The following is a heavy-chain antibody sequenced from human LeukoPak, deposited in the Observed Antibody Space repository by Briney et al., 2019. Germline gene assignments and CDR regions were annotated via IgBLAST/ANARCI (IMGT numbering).Heavy chain of an antibody. CDR1: GYTFTGYY. CDR2: INPNNGDT. CDR3: ARGGDGYNRRFDY. Sequence: ASVKVSCKAPGYTFTGYYIHWVRQAPGQGLEWMGCINPNNGDTIYAQNFQARVTMTRDTSISTAYMELSRLRSDDTAVYYCARGGDGYNRRFDYWGQGILVTVSS. V-gene: IGHV1-2*02. J-gene: IGHJ4*02. D-gene: IGHD5-24*01.